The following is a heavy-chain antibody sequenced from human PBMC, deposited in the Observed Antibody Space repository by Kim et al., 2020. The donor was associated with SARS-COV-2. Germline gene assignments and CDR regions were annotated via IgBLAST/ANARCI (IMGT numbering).Heavy chain of an antibody. V-gene: IGHV3-48*04. CDR2: IQSTGANM. Sequence: GGSLRLSCAASGFSFSSYSMNWVRQAPGKGLEWVSYIQSTGANMYYADSVRGRFTISRDNAKNSLYLQLNSLRAEDTAVYYCTREADSGSYLPGWGQGTLVTVSS. J-gene: IGHJ4*02. CDR1: GFSFSSYS. D-gene: IGHD1-26*01. CDR3: TREADSGSYLPG.